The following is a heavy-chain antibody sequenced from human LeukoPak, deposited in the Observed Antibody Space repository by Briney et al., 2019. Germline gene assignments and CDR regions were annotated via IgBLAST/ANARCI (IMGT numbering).Heavy chain of an antibody. CDR3: AREVRGNPTHFDY. V-gene: IGHV4-4*07. Sequence: SETLSVTCTVSGGSISSYYWSWIRQPAGKGLEWIGRIYTSGSTNYNPSLKSRVTISVDKSKNQFSLKLSSVTAADTAVYYCAREVRGNPTHFDYWGQGTLVTVSS. D-gene: IGHD4-23*01. J-gene: IGHJ4*02. CDR2: IYTSGST. CDR1: GGSISSYY.